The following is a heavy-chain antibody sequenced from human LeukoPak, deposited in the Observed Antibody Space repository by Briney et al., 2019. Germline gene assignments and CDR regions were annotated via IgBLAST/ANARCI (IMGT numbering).Heavy chain of an antibody. D-gene: IGHD3-10*01. CDR2: IHYSGSI. V-gene: IGHV4-39*01. J-gene: IGHJ3*02. CDR1: GGSISSNSYF. CDR3: ASRKTLVRGAIRLFDASDI. Sequence: SETLSLTCTVSGGSISSNSYFWGWIRQPPGKGLEWIGIIHYSGSIYYSPSLKSRLSISIDTSKNQFSLKLSPVTAADTAVYYCASRKTLVRGAIRLFDASDIWGQGTVVTVSS.